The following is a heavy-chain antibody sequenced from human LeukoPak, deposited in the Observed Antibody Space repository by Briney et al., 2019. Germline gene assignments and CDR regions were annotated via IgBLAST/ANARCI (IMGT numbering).Heavy chain of an antibody. Sequence: ASVEVSCKASGYTFTGYYMHWVRQAPGQGLEWMGRINPNSGGTNYAQKFQGRVTMTRDTSISTAYMELSRLRSDDTAVYYCARGGSRDSYYDFWSGYSDLVRWGQGTLVTVSS. CDR1: GYTFTGYY. CDR2: INPNSGGT. V-gene: IGHV1-2*06. J-gene: IGHJ4*02. D-gene: IGHD3-3*01. CDR3: ARGGSRDSYYDFWSGYSDLVR.